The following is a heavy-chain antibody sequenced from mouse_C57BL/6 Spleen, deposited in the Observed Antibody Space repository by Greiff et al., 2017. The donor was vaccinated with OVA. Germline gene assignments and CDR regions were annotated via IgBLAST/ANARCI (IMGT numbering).Heavy chain of an antibody. D-gene: IGHD4-1*01. J-gene: IGHJ3*01. CDR2: IRSKSNNYAT. V-gene: IGHV10-1*01. CDR3: VANWEAWFAY. CDR1: GFSFNTYA. Sequence: EVKLVESGGGLVQPKGSLKLSCAASGFSFNTYAMNWVRQAPGKGLEWVARIRSKSNNYATYYADSVKDRFTISRDDSESMLYLQMNNLKTEDTAMYYCVANWEAWFAYWGQGTLVTVSA.